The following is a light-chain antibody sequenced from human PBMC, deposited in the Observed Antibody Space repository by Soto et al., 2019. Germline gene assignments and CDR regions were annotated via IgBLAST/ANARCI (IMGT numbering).Light chain of an antibody. V-gene: IGKV3D-11*01. CDR3: QQRSNWQLT. CDR2: DAS. CDR1: QGVSSY. J-gene: IGKJ4*01. Sequence: EIVLTQSPATLSLSPGERAPLSCRASQGVSSYLAWYQQKPGQAPRLLIYDASNRATGIPARFSGSGPGTDFTLTISSLEPEDFAVYYCQQRSNWQLTFGGGTKVDIK.